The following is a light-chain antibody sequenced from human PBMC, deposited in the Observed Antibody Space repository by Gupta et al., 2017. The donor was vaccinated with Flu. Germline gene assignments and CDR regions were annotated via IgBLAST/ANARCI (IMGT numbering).Light chain of an antibody. J-gene: IGKJ1*01. CDR3: MQGTHWPWT. Sequence: DVVMTQSPLALPVSLGQPASISCRSSQSLVYSDGNTYLSWFQQRPGQSPRRLIYRVSNRDSGVPDRFSGSESGTDFTLKISRVEADDVGLYYCMQGTHWPWTFGQGTKVEIK. CDR1: QSLVYSDGNTY. CDR2: RVS. V-gene: IGKV2-30*01.